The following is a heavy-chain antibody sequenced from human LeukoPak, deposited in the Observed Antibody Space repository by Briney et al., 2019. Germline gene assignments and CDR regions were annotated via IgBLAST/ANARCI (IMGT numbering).Heavy chain of an antibody. CDR3: ARRREYSSSRAWGDAFDI. CDR2: IYYSGST. D-gene: IGHD6-6*01. Sequence: SETLSLTCTVSGGSISSSSYYWGWIRQPPGKGLEWIGSIYYSGSTYYNPSLKSRVTISVDTSKNQFSLKLSSVTAADTAVYYCARRREYSSSRAWGDAFDIWGQGTMVTVSS. CDR1: GGSISSSSYY. V-gene: IGHV4-39*01. J-gene: IGHJ3*02.